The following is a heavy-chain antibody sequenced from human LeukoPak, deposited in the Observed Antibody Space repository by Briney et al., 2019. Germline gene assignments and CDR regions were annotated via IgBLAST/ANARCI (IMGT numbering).Heavy chain of an antibody. V-gene: IGHV3-30-3*02. CDR1: GFTFSSYA. D-gene: IGHD3-16*01. Sequence: GGSLRLSCAASGFTFSSYAMHWVRQAPGKGLEWVAVISYDGSNKYYADSVKGRFTISRDNSKNTLYLQMNSLRAEDTAVYYCAKSDDYSFGYWGQGTLVTVSS. J-gene: IGHJ4*02. CDR3: AKSDDYSFGY. CDR2: ISYDGSNK.